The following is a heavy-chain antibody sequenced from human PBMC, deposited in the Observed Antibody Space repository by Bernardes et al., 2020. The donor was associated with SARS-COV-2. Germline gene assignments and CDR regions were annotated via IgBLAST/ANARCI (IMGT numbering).Heavy chain of an antibody. CDR2: INPNSGGT. D-gene: IGHD3-22*01. CDR1: GYTFTGYY. CDR3: ALPPSNYDRYGMDV. V-gene: IGHV1-2*02. J-gene: IGHJ6*02. Sequence: ASVKVSCKASGYTFTGYYIHWVRQAPGQGLEWMGWINPNSGGTIYAQKFLGRVTMTRDTSISTAYVELSRLRSDDTAMYYCALPPSNYDRYGMDVWGQGTTVTVSS.